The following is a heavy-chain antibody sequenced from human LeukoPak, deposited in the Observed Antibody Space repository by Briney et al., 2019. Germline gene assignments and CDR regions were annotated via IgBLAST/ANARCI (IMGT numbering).Heavy chain of an antibody. J-gene: IGHJ1*01. V-gene: IGHV1-24*01. D-gene: IGHD1-26*01. CDR3: ATVGSGSYPGEYSQH. CDR2: FDPEDGET. Sequence: ASVTVSFKVSGYTLTELSMHWVRQAPGKGLEWMGGFDPEDGETIYAQKFQGRVTMTEDTSTDTAYMELSSLRSEDTAVYYCATVGSGSYPGEYSQHWGQGTLVTVSS. CDR1: GYTLTELS.